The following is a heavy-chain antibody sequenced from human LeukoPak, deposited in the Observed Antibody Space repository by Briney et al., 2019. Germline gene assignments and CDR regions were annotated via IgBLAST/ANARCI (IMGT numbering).Heavy chain of an antibody. D-gene: IGHD6-19*01. V-gene: IGHV5-51*01. Sequence: PGESLKISCKGSGCNFTSYWIGWVRQMPGKGLEWMGIIYPGDSDTRYSPSFQGQVTISADKSISTAYLQWSSLKASDTAMYYCARQGSSSGWYGGRAGYFDYWGQGILLTVSS. J-gene: IGHJ4*02. CDR3: ARQGSSSGWYGGRAGYFDY. CDR1: GCNFTSYW. CDR2: IYPGDSDT.